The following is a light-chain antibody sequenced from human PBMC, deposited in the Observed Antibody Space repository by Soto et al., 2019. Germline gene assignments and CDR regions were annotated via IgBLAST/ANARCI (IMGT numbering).Light chain of an antibody. CDR1: SSNIGTNA. CDR3: AAWDDSLNGYV. V-gene: IGLV1-44*01. CDR2: NNN. Sequence: QPVRTQPPSASGTPGQRGTISCSGGSSNIGTNAVNWYQQLPGTAPKLLIYNNNQRPSGVPDRFSGSKSGTSASLAISGLQSEDEADYYCAAWDDSLNGYVFGTGTKVTVL. J-gene: IGLJ1*01.